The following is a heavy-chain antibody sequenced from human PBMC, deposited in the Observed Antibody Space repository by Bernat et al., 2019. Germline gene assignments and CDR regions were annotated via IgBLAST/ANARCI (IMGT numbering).Heavy chain of an antibody. D-gene: IGHD1-14*01. Sequence: QLQLQESGPGLVKPSETLSLTCTVSGGSISSSSYYWGWIRQPPGKGLEWIGSIYYSGSTYYNPSLKSRVTISVDTSKIQFSLKLSSVTAADTAVYYCARSGSTTSRGGMDVWGQGTMVTVSS. V-gene: IGHV4-39*01. CDR3: ARSGSTTSRGGMDV. CDR1: GGSISSSSYY. J-gene: IGHJ6*02. CDR2: IYYSGST.